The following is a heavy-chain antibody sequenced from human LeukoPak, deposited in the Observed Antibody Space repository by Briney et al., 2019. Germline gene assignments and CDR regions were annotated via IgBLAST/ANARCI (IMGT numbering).Heavy chain of an antibody. V-gene: IGHV3-15*01. J-gene: IGHJ6*02. CDR3: TTAYSSGWYYYYYYGMDV. CDR2: IKSKTDGGTT. Sequence: PGGSLRLSCAAYGFTFSNAWMSWVRQAPGKGLEWVGRIKSKTDGGTTDYAAPVKGRFTISRDDSKNTLYLQMNSLKTKDTAVYYCTTAYSSGWYYYYYYGMDVWGQGTTVTVSS. CDR1: GFTFSNAW. D-gene: IGHD6-19*01.